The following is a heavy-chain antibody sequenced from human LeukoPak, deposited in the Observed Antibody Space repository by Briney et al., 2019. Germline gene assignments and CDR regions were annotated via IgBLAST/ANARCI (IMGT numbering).Heavy chain of an antibody. CDR3: ATVAGSSLSRNYFDP. CDR2: ISWNSANI. CDR1: GFNFDDYA. J-gene: IGHJ5*02. Sequence: GRSLRLSCAASGFNFDDYAMHWVRQPPGKGLEWVSGISWNSANIGYADSVKGRFTISRDSAKNSLYLQMNSLRDEDSAFYYCATVAGSSLSRNYFDPWGQGTLVTVSS. D-gene: IGHD6-6*01. V-gene: IGHV3-9*01.